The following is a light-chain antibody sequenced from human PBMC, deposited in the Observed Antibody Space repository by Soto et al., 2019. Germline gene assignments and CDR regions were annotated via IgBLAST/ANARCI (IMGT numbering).Light chain of an antibody. Sequence: EIVLTQSPGTLSLSPGERATLSCRASQTVSSNYLAWYQQKPGQAPRLLIYGASSRATGIPDRFSGSGSGTDFTLTISRLEPEDFAVYSCQQYGSSQSFGQGTKVEIK. CDR1: QTVSSNY. CDR3: QQYGSSQS. J-gene: IGKJ1*01. V-gene: IGKV3-20*01. CDR2: GAS.